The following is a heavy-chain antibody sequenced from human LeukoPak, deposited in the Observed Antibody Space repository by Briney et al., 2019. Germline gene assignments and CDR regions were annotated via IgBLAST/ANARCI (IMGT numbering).Heavy chain of an antibody. J-gene: IGHJ4*02. V-gene: IGHV3-48*02. CDR2: ISSSSTI. Sequence: PGGSLRLSCAASGFTFSSYSMTWVRQAPGRGLEWVSYISSSSTICYADSVKGRFTISRDNAKNSLYLQMNSLRDEDTAVYYCARDQSGDYVWGSYRGIFDYWGQGTLVTVSS. CDR3: ARDQSGDYVWGSYRGIFDY. D-gene: IGHD3-16*02. CDR1: GFTFSSYS.